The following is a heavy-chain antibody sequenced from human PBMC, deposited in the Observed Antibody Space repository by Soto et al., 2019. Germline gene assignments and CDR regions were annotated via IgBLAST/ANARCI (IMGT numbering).Heavy chain of an antibody. D-gene: IGHD3-22*01. CDR2: IREDGSKK. V-gene: IGHV3-7*01. CDR1: GFTFSAYW. CDR3: ARDRGYYYDSSGYEIPYYFDY. J-gene: IGHJ4*02. Sequence: PGGSLRLSCAASGFTFSAYWMTWVRQAPGKGLEWVANIREDGSKKYYADSVKGRFTTSRDNSKNTLYLEMNSLRAEDTAVYYCARDRGYYYDSSGYEIPYYFDYWGQGTLVTVSS.